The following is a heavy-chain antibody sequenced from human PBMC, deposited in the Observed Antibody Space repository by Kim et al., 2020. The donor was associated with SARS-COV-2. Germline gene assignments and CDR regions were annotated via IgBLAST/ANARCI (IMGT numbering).Heavy chain of an antibody. J-gene: IGHJ4*02. Sequence: GGSLRLSCAASGFTFSNAWMSWVRQAPGKGLEWVGRIKSKTDGGTTDYAAPVKGRFTISRDDSKNTLYLQMNSLKTEDTAVYYCTTVFQGFSDGVVDTAMAPLWYWGQGTLVTVSS. D-gene: IGHD5-18*01. CDR3: TTVFQGFSDGVVDTAMAPLWY. CDR2: IKSKTDGGTT. CDR1: GFTFSNAW. V-gene: IGHV3-15*01.